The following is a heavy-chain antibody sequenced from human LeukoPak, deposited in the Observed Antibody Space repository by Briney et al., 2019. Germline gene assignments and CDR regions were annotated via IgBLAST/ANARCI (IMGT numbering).Heavy chain of an antibody. J-gene: IGHJ4*02. V-gene: IGHV4-34*01. D-gene: IGHD3-3*01. Sequence: PSETLSLTCAVYGGSFSGYYWSWIRKPPGKGLEWIGEINHSGSTNYNPSLKSRVTISVDTSKNQFSLKLSSVTAADTAVYYCARAPRDFWGPFDYWGQGSLVTVSS. CDR1: GGSFSGYY. CDR3: ARAPRDFWGPFDY. CDR2: INHSGST.